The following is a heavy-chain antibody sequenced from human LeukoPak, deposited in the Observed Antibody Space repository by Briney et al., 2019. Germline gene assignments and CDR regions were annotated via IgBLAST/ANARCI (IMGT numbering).Heavy chain of an antibody. D-gene: IGHD6-13*01. CDR2: ISSSGSNI. Sequence: SGGSLRLSCAASGFTFSDYYMSWIRQAPGKGLEWVSYISSSGSNIKYADSLKGRFTISRDNAKNSLYLQMNSLRAEDTAVYYCAKHNVAAAGYFDYWGQGTLVTVSS. V-gene: IGHV3-11*01. J-gene: IGHJ4*02. CDR1: GFTFSDYY. CDR3: AKHNVAAAGYFDY.